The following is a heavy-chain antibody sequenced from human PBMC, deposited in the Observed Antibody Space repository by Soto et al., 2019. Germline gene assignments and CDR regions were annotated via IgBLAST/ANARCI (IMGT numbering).Heavy chain of an antibody. D-gene: IGHD1-20*01. CDR2: ISGSGGST. Sequence: GGSMRLSCAASGLTFSNYAVTWVSKNTGKGLEWVSTISGSGGSTYYADSVKGRFTISRDNAKNSLYLQMNSLRAEDTAVYYCARSFNWNDALNYFENWAQGTLVTVSS. CDR3: ARSFNWNDALNYFEN. J-gene: IGHJ4*02. V-gene: IGHV3-23*01. CDR1: GLTFSNYA.